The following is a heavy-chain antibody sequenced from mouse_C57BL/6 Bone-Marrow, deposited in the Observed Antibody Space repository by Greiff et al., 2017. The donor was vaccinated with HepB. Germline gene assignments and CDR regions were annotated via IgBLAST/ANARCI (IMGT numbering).Heavy chain of an antibody. CDR1: GFTFSSYG. V-gene: IGHV5-6*01. CDR3: ARGVDY. J-gene: IGHJ2*01. Sequence: EVQGVESGGDLVKPGGSLKLSCAASGFTFSSYGMSWVRQTPDKRLEWVATISSGGSYTYYPDSVKGRFTISRDNAKNTLYLQMSSLKSEDTAMYYCARGVDYGGQGTTLTVSS. CDR2: ISSGGSYT.